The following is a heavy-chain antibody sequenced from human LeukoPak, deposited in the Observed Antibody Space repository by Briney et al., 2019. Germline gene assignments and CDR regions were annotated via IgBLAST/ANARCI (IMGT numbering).Heavy chain of an antibody. V-gene: IGHV3-23*01. J-gene: IGHJ4*02. CDR1: GFTFSSYV. CDR2: ISAIGGGT. Sequence: GGSLRLSCAASGFTFSSYVMTWVRQAPGKDLEWVSAISAIGGGTYYADSVKGRSTISRDNSKSTMYLQMNSLRAEDTAVYYCAKASGSGTYRYYFDYWGQGTLVTVSS. D-gene: IGHD1-26*01. CDR3: AKASGSGTYRYYFDY.